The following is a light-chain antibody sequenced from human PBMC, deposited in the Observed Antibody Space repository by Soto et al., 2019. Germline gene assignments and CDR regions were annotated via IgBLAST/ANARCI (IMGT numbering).Light chain of an antibody. Sequence: QSALTQPASVSGSPGQSITISCTGTSSNVGSYKLVSWYQQHPGKAPKLMIFEVNKRPSGVSNRFSGSKSGNTASLTISGLKVEDEADYYCCSSGGSPTYVFGTGTKATAL. V-gene: IGLV2-23*02. CDR3: CSSGGSPTYV. CDR2: EVN. J-gene: IGLJ1*01. CDR1: SSNVGSYKL.